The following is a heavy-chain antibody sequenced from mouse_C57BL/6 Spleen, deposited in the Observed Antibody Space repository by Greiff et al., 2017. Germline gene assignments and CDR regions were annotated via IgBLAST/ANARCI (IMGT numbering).Heavy chain of an antibody. V-gene: IGHV1-7*01. J-gene: IGHJ3*01. CDR3: APHYYGSSPWFAY. D-gene: IGHD1-1*01. CDR1: GYTFTSYW. CDR2: INPSSGYT. Sequence: VQGVESGAELAKPGASVKLSCKASGYTFTSYWMHWVKQRPGQGLEWIGYINPSSGYTKYNQKFKDKATLTADKSSSTAYMQLSSLTYEDSAVYYCAPHYYGSSPWFAYWGQGTLVTVSA.